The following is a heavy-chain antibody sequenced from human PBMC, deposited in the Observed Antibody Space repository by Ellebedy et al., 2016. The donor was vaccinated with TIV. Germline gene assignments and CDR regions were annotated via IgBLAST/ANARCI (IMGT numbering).Heavy chain of an antibody. CDR1: GFIFSKYW. D-gene: IGHD4/OR15-4a*01. CDR2: IAHDESEL. CDR3: ARSNDDGTRYRAIDI. V-gene: IGHV3-7*01. J-gene: IGHJ3*02. Sequence: PGGSLRLSCVSSGFIFSKYWMIWVRQAPGEGPEWVANIAHDESELYYVDSVKGRFTISRDNARNSLYLQMNGLRVGDTAVYYCARSNDDGTRYRAIDIWGQGTMVIVSS.